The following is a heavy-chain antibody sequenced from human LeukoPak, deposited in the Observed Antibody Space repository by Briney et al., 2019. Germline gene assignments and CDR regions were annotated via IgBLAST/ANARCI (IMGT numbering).Heavy chain of an antibody. D-gene: IGHD3-22*01. V-gene: IGHV3-48*01. CDR3: AKVRMITMIAYDAFDI. CDR2: ISSSSRTI. Sequence: GGSLRLSCAASGFTFSSYNMNWVRQAPGKGLEWVSYISSSSRTIYYADSVKGRFTISRDNAKNSLYLQMNSLRAEDTAVYYCAKVRMITMIAYDAFDIWGQGTMVTVSS. J-gene: IGHJ3*02. CDR1: GFTFSSYN.